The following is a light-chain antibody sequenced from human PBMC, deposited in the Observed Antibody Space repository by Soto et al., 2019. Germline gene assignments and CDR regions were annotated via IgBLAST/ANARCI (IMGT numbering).Light chain of an antibody. Sequence: QSALTQPPSASGSPGQSVTISYTGTSSDVGGYNYVSWYQHHPGKAPKLMIYEVTMRPSGVPDRFSGSKSGNTASLSVSGLQAEDEADYYCSSYAGSKNLLFGGGTKLTVL. CDR3: SSYAGSKNLL. J-gene: IGLJ2*01. CDR1: SSDVGGYNY. CDR2: EVT. V-gene: IGLV2-8*01.